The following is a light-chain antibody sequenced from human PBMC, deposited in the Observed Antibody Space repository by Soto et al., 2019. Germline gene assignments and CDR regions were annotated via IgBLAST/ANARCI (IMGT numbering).Light chain of an antibody. J-gene: IGLJ3*02. CDR3: SSYSDNTSHDV. Sequence: QSVLTQPASVSGSPGQSITISRTGTSSDVGAYNYVSWYQQFPGKAPKLIIYDVNNRPSGVSNRFSGSKSGNTASLTISGLQAEDEGDYHCSSYSDNTSHDVFGAGTKLTVL. CDR2: DVN. V-gene: IGLV2-14*01. CDR1: SSDVGAYNY.